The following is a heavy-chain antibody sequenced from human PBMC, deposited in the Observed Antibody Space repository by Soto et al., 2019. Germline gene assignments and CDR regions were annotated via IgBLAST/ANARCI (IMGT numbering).Heavy chain of an antibody. J-gene: IGHJ4*02. D-gene: IGHD3-22*01. V-gene: IGHV1-2*04. Sequence: ASVKVSCKASGYTFTSYAMHWVRQAPGQRLEWMGWINPNSGGTNYAQKFQGWVTMTRDTSISTAYMELSRLRSDDTAVYYCAREFLYYYDSSGYLDYWGQGTLVTVSS. CDR2: INPNSGGT. CDR1: GYTFTSYA. CDR3: AREFLYYYDSSGYLDY.